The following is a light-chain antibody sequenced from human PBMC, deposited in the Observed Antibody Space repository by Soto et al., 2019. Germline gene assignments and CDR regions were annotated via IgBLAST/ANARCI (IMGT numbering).Light chain of an antibody. CDR1: SSNIGSNT. CDR3: AAWDDSLNGVL. J-gene: IGLJ2*01. V-gene: IGLV1-44*01. CDR2: SNN. Sequence: QSVLTQPPSASGTPRQRVTMSCSGSSSNIGSNTVNWYQQLPGTAPKLLIYSNNQRPSGVPDRFSGSKSGTSASLAISGLQSEDEADYYCAAWDDSLNGVLFGGGTKLTVL.